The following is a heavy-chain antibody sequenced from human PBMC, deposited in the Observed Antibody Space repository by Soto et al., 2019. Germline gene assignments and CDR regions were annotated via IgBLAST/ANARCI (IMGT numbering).Heavy chain of an antibody. D-gene: IGHD7-27*01. V-gene: IGHV3-48*01. CDR1: GFILSDCA. J-gene: IGHJ6*03. Sequence: EVQLVESGGGLVQPGGSLRLSCATSGFILSDCAMNWVRQAPGKGLEWVSYISSSSSVVDYADSVKGRFTVSRDNARNSLYRQMNRLRAEETAVYYCARDLSWGSNWYYYMDVWGKGTTVTVSS. CDR3: ARDLSWGSNWYYYMDV. CDR2: ISSSSSVV.